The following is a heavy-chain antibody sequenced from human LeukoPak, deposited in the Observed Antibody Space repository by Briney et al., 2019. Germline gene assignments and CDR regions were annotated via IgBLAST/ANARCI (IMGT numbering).Heavy chain of an antibody. D-gene: IGHD5/OR15-5a*01. CDR2: IYPGDSDA. J-gene: IGHJ4*02. V-gene: IGHV5-51*01. Sequence: GESLKISCKGSGYSLTSYWIDWVRQMPGKGLEWMGIIYPGDSDARYSPSFQGQVTISADKSISTAYLQWSSLKASDTAMYYCARRSTAGGRVYFDYWGQGTLVTVSS. CDR1: GYSLTSYW. CDR3: ARRSTAGGRVYFDY.